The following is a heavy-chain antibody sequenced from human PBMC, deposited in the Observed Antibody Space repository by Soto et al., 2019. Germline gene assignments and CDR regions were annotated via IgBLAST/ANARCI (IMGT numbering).Heavy chain of an antibody. Sequence: GGSLRLSCAASGFTFSAYAMPWVRQAPGKGLEWVSGISYGGGSIYYADSVKGRFTISRDNSKNTLYLQMDSLRAEDTAIYYCAKGGRNSSPRWWFDPWGQGTLVTVSS. CDR1: GFTFSAYA. D-gene: IGHD4-17*01. V-gene: IGHV3-23*01. CDR2: ISYGGGSI. CDR3: AKGGRNSSPRWWFDP. J-gene: IGHJ5*02.